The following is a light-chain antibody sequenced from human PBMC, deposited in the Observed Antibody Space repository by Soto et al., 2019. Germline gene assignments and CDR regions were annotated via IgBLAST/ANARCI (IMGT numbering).Light chain of an antibody. CDR1: QDISNY. V-gene: IGKV1-33*01. CDR2: DAS. Sequence: DIQMTQSPSSLSASVGYRVTITCQASQDISNYLNWYQQKPGKAPKLLIYDASNLETGVPSRFSGSGSGTDFTFTISSLQPEDIATYYCQQYSHLITFGQGTRLEIK. J-gene: IGKJ5*01. CDR3: QQYSHLIT.